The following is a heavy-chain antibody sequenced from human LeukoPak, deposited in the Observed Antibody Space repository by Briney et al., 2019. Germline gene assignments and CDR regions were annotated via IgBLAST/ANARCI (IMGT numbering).Heavy chain of an antibody. Sequence: GGSLRLSCAASGFTFSSYSMNWVRQAPGKGLEWVSSISSSSSYIYYADSVKGRFTISRDNAKNTLYLQMNSLRAEDTAVYYCARDDPPYCGGDCAPDYWGQGTLVTVSS. D-gene: IGHD2-21*02. CDR1: GFTFSSYS. CDR3: ARDDPPYCGGDCAPDY. CDR2: ISSSSSYI. J-gene: IGHJ4*02. V-gene: IGHV3-21*01.